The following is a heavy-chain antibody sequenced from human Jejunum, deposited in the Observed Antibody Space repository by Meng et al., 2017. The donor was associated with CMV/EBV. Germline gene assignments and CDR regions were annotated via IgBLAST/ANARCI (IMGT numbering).Heavy chain of an antibody. CDR3: ANSRSRGIPDY. CDR1: GYTFTSYD. D-gene: IGHD2-21*01. V-gene: IGHV1-8*01. J-gene: IGHJ4*02. Sequence: KASGYTFTSYDINWVRQATGQGLEWMGWMNPNSGNTGYAQKFQGRVTMTRNTSISTAYMELSSLRSEDTAVYYCANSRSRGIPDYWGQGKMVTVSS. CDR2: MNPNSGNT.